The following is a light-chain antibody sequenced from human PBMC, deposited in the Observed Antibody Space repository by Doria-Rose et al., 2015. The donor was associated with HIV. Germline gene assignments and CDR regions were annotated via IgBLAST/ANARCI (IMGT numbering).Light chain of an antibody. V-gene: IGKV4-1*01. CDR3: QQYYDTPS. Sequence: DIRMTQSPESLGMPLGERATLNCKSNQSLLYTSKNYLAWYQQKPGQPPQLLIYWASTRQSAVPARFSGSGSGTDYTRTISSLEAEDVAVYYCQQYYDTPSFGPGTTVDSK. CDR2: WAS. J-gene: IGKJ3*01. CDR1: QSLLYTSKNY.